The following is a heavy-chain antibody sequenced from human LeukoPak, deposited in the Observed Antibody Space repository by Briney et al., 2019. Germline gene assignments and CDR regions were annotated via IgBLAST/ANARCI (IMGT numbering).Heavy chain of an antibody. CDR2: IYYSGST. J-gene: IGHJ3*02. D-gene: IGHD3-22*01. CDR1: GGSISSYY. V-gene: IGHV4-59*01. Sequence: SETLSLTCTVSGGSISSYYWSWTRQPPGKGLEWIGYIYYSGSTNYNPSLKSRVTISVDTSKNQFSLKLSSVTAADTAVYYCARVYYDSSGYYPDAFDIWGQGTMVTVSS. CDR3: ARVYYDSSGYYPDAFDI.